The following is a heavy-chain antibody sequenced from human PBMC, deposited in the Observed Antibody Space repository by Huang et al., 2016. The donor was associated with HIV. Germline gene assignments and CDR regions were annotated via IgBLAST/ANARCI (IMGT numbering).Heavy chain of an antibody. J-gene: IGHJ4*02. V-gene: IGHV5-51*01. CDR2: IFSDDSDT. CDR3: ARRFSSSSGYFDY. Sequence: VQLVQSGAEVKKPGESLKISCKGSGYSFSSYWIAWVRKMPGKGVEWMVIIFSDDSDTTYSPSFEGKVTISADKSIGTAYLQWSSLKASDTAMYYCARRFSSSSGYFDYWGQGSLVTVSS. CDR1: GYSFSSYW. D-gene: IGHD6-6*01.